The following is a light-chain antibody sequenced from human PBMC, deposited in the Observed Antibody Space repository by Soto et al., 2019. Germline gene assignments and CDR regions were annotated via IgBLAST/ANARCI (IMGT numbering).Light chain of an antibody. Sequence: EIVMMQSPATLSVSPGERATLSCRASQSVSGNLAWYQQKPGQAPRLLIYGASTRATGIPARFSGSGSGTEFTLTITSLQSEDFAVYYCQQYNDWPPLTFGGGTKVEIK. V-gene: IGKV3-15*01. CDR3: QQYNDWPPLT. J-gene: IGKJ4*01. CDR1: QSVSGN. CDR2: GAS.